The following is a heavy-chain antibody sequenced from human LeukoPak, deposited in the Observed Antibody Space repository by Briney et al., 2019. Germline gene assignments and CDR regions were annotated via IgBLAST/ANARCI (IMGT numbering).Heavy chain of an antibody. V-gene: IGHV1-2*02. CDR2: INPNSGGT. Sequence: ASVKVSCKPSGYTFTAYGINWVRQAPGQGLEWMGWINPNSGGTNYAQKFQGRVTMTRDTSISTAYMELSRLRSDDTAVYYCARDAIAAAGTQLPYYYYYMDVWGKGTTVTISS. D-gene: IGHD6-13*01. CDR3: ARDAIAAAGTQLPYYYYYMDV. J-gene: IGHJ6*03. CDR1: GYTFTAYG.